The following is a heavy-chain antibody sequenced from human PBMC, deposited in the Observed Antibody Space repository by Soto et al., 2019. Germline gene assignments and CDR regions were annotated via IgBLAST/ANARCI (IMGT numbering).Heavy chain of an antibody. CDR1: GYTFTSYG. Sequence: QVQLVQSGAEVKKPGASVKVSCKASGYTFTSYGISWVRQAPGQRLEWMGWISAYNGNTNFAQKLQGRGTMSTDTSMSPVDMEQSSLSSENTDVYYYETEYGTGSPFDFSGQGPRETVTT. V-gene: IGHV1-18*01. J-gene: IGHJ4*02. CDR2: ISAYNGNT. D-gene: IGHD3-10*01. CDR3: ETEYGTGSPFDF.